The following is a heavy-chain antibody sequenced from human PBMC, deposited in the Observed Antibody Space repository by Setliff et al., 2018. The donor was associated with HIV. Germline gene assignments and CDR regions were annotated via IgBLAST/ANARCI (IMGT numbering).Heavy chain of an antibody. D-gene: IGHD2-8*01. V-gene: IGHV4-34*10. Sequence: PSETLSLTCAVYGESFSGYYWSWIRQPAGKGLEWLGEINHSGRAKYNPSLKSRVTISVDTSKNQFFLNVNSVTAADTAVYSCARYVSNGFYFDYWGQGALVTVSS. CDR2: INHSGRA. J-gene: IGHJ4*02. CDR3: ARYVSNGFYFDY. CDR1: GESFSGYY.